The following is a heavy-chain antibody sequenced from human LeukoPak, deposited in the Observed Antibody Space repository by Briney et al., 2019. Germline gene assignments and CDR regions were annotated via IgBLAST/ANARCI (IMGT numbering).Heavy chain of an antibody. V-gene: IGHV3-21*01. CDR1: GFTFSSYS. CDR2: ISSSSSYI. J-gene: IGHJ4*02. D-gene: IGHD3-3*01. CDR3: ARDASDFWSGYPTYFDY. Sequence: PGGSLRLSCAASGFTFSSYSMNWVRQAPGKGLEWVSSISSSSSYIYYADSVKGRFTISRDNAKNSLYLQMNSLRAEDTAVYYCARDASDFWSGYPTYFDYWGQGTLVTVSS.